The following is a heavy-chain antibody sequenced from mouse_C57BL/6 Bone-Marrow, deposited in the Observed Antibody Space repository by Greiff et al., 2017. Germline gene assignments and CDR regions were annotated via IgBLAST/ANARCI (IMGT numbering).Heavy chain of an antibody. CDR2: INPGSGGT. J-gene: IGHJ2*01. V-gene: IGHV1-54*01. CDR3: ARKAGYFDY. D-gene: IGHD3-2*02. CDR1: GYAFTNYL. Sequence: QVQLKESGAELVRPGTSVKVSCKASGYAFTNYLIEWVKQRPGQGLEWIGVINPGSGGTNYNEKFKGKATLTADKSSSTAYMQLSSLTSEDSAVYFCARKAGYFDYWGQGTTLTDSS.